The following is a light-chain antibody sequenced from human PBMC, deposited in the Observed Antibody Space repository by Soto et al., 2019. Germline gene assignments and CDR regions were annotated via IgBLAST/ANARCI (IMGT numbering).Light chain of an antibody. CDR3: SSYAGSPYD. J-gene: IGLJ1*01. Sequence: QSALTQPPSASGSPGQSVTISCTGTSSDVGGYNAVSWYQQHPGKAPKLLIYEVTKRPSGVPDRFSGSRSGNTASLTVSGLQAEDEADYYCSSYAGSPYDFGDGNKVPVL. CDR2: EVT. CDR1: SSDVGGYNA. V-gene: IGLV2-8*01.